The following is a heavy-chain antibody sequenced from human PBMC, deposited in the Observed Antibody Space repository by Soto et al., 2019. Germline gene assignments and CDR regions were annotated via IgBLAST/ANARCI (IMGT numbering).Heavy chain of an antibody. Sequence: PGGSLRLSCAASGFTFSSYSMNWVRQAPGKGLEWVSSISSSSSYIYYADSVKGRFTISRDNAKNSLYLQMNSLRAEDTAVYYCARPRGGYPQCCGMDVWGQGTTVTAP. J-gene: IGHJ6*02. V-gene: IGHV3-21*01. D-gene: IGHD3-22*01. CDR1: GFTFSSYS. CDR2: ISSSSSYI. CDR3: ARPRGGYPQCCGMDV.